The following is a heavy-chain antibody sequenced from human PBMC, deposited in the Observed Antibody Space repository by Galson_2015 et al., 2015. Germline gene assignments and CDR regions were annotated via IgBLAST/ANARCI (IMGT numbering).Heavy chain of an antibody. CDR3: ARARTGRVSMINVSPEDACDL. D-gene: IGHD3-22*01. V-gene: IGHV1-46*01. J-gene: IGHJ3*01. Sequence: SVKVSCKASGYTFTSYYIHWVRQAPGQGLEWMGLINTSGGTTRNAQKIQGRVTTARDTSTSTVYMELRSLRSEDTAVYYCARARTGRVSMINVSPEDACDLWGLGTVVTVSS. CDR2: INTSGGTT. CDR1: GYTFTSYY.